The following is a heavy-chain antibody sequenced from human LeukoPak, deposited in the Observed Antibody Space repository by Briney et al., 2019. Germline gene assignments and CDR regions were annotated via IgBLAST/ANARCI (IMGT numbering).Heavy chain of an antibody. V-gene: IGHV3-33*06. CDR1: GFTLSNYG. D-gene: IGHD7-27*01. CDR3: AKSGRNWAYLEY. J-gene: IGHJ4*02. CDR2: IWYDGTNK. Sequence: GGSLRLSCAVSGFTLSNYGMHWVRQAPGRGLEWVAVIWYDGTNKYYADSVRGRFTISRDSSRNTLYLQMNSLRAEDTAVYYCAKSGRNWAYLEYWGQGTLVTVST.